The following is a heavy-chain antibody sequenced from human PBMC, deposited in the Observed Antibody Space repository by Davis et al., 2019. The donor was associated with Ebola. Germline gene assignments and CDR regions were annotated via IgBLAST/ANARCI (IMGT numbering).Heavy chain of an antibody. V-gene: IGHV3-64*01. Sequence: PGGSLRLSCAASGFTFSSYAMHWVRQAPGKGLEYVSAISSNGGSTYYANSVKGRFTISRDNAKNTLYLQMNSLRAEDTAVYYCARVVRSYFDWLPEWFDPWGQGTLVTVSS. J-gene: IGHJ5*02. CDR3: ARVVRSYFDWLPEWFDP. CDR2: ISSNGGST. D-gene: IGHD3-9*01. CDR1: GFTFSSYA.